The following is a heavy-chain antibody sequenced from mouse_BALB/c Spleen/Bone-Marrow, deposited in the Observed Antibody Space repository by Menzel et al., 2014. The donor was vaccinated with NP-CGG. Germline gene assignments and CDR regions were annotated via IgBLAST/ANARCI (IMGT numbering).Heavy chain of an antibody. D-gene: IGHD4-1*01. Sequence: QVQLQQSGAELAKPGASVKLSCKASGYTFTSYWMHWVKQRPGQGLEWIGYINPSTGYTEYNQKFKDKATLTASKSSSTAYVQLRGLTSGYSAVYYCARSRAGTFFDYLGQGATLTVSS. CDR2: INPSTGYT. CDR3: ARSRAGTFFDY. J-gene: IGHJ2*01. V-gene: IGHV1-7*01. CDR1: GYTFTSYW.